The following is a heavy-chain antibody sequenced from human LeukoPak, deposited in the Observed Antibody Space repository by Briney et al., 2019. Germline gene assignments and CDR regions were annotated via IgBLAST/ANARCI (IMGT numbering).Heavy chain of an antibody. CDR3: AREREGIAVAGTFFDI. D-gene: IGHD6-19*01. CDR1: GGTVSSYT. J-gene: IGHJ3*02. CDR2: ISPILGIA. V-gene: IGHV1-69*04. Sequence: SVKVSCKASGGTVSSYTISWVRQAPGQGLEWMGRISPILGIANYAQTFQGRVTITADKSTSTAYMELSSLRSEDTAVYYCAREREGIAVAGTFFDIWGQGTMVTVSS.